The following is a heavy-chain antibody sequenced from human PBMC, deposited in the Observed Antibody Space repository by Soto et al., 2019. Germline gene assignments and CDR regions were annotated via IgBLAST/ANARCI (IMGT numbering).Heavy chain of an antibody. CDR1: GFTFSSYA. Sequence: GGSLRLSCAASGFTFSSYAMHWVRQAPGKGLEWVAVISYDGSNKYYADSVKGRFTISRDNSKNTLYLQMNSLRAEDTAVYYCARSDADIVLVPAAYRGPYYYGMDVWGQGTTVTVSS. V-gene: IGHV3-30-3*01. D-gene: IGHD2-2*01. CDR3: ARSDADIVLVPAAYRGPYYYGMDV. J-gene: IGHJ6*02. CDR2: ISYDGSNK.